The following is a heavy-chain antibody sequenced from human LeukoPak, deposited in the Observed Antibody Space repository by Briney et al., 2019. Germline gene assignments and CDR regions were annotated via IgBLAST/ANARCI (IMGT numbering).Heavy chain of an antibody. Sequence: SETLSLTCAVYGGSFSGYYWSWIRQPPGKGLEWIGEINHSGSTNYNPSLKSRVTISVDTSKNQFSLRLSSVTAADTAVYYCARGPRYYGSGSYTPYFDYWGQRTLVTVSS. CDR2: INHSGST. CDR3: ARGPRYYGSGSYTPYFDY. D-gene: IGHD3-10*01. V-gene: IGHV4-34*01. J-gene: IGHJ4*02. CDR1: GGSFSGYY.